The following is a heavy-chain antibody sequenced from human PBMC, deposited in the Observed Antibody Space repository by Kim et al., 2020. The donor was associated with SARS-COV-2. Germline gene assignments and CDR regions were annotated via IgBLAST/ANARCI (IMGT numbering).Heavy chain of an antibody. CDR3: ARVAVAGGAY. D-gene: IGHD6-19*01. V-gene: IGHV3-48*04. J-gene: IGHJ4*02. Sequence: YSADTVKGPFTISRENAKNSLYQQMNSLRAEDTAVYYGARVAVAGGAYWGQGTLVTVSS.